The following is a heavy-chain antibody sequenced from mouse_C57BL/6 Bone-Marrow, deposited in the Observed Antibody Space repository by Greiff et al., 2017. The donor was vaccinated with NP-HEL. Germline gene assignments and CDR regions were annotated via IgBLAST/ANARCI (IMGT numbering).Heavy chain of an antibody. J-gene: IGHJ3*01. CDR3: ARRLRRYQGWFAY. D-gene: IGHD2-2*01. CDR1: GYTFTSYW. Sequence: VQLQQPGAELVKPGASVKMSCKASGYTFTSYWITWVKQGPGQGLEWIGDIYPGSGSTNYNEKFKSKATLTVDTSSSTAYMQLSSLTSEDSAVYYCARRLRRYQGWFAYWGQGTLVTVSA. V-gene: IGHV1-55*01. CDR2: IYPGSGST.